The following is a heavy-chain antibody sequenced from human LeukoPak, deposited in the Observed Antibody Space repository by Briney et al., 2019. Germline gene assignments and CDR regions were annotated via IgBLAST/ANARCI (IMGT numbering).Heavy chain of an antibody. D-gene: IGHD4-17*01. CDR2: ISSSGGST. J-gene: IGHJ6*02. CDR1: GFTLSSYA. Sequence: PGGSLRLSCAASGFTLSSYAMNWVRQAPGKGLEWVSGISSSGGSTYYADSVRGRFTISRDNPTKMVYLHMNSLRVEDTALYYCARSLSDHGGYPAYYYHGMDVWGQGTTVAVSS. V-gene: IGHV3-23*01. CDR3: ARSLSDHGGYPAYYYHGMDV.